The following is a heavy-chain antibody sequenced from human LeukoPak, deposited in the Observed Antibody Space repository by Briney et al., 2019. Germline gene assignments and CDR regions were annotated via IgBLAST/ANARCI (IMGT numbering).Heavy chain of an antibody. CDR1: GFTFSSYW. CDR3: ARGSSGSNFDY. Sequence: GGSLRLSCAASGFTFSSYWMHWVRQAPGKGLVWVSRINSDGSGTSYADSVKGRFAISRDNAKNTLYLQMNSLRAEDTAVYYCARGSSGSNFDYWGQGTLVTVSS. D-gene: IGHD6-19*01. CDR2: INSDGSGT. V-gene: IGHV3-74*01. J-gene: IGHJ4*02.